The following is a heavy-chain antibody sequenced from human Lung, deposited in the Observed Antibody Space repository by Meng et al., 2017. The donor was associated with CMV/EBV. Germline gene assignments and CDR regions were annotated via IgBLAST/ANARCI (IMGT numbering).Heavy chain of an antibody. CDR3: AKVEVGITSGDY. D-gene: IGHD1-26*01. CDR2: INAYNGDT. CDR1: CYTLTNNG. Sequence: QRVQSWSKVRNPVAPVMVSSMASCYTLTNNGTAWVQQAPGQGLEWMEWINAYNGDTTYAQTLQGRVTMTTDTSTSTAYMELRSLRSDDTAVYYGAKVEVGITSGDYWGQGTLVTVSS. V-gene: IGHV1-18*01. J-gene: IGHJ4*02.